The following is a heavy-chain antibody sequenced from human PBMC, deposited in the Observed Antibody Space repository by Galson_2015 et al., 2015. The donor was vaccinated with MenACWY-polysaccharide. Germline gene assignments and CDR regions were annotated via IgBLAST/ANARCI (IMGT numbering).Heavy chain of an antibody. CDR2: ISSSGSTT. J-gene: IGHJ3*02. V-gene: IGHV3-48*03. CDR1: GFTFSSYE. CDR3: ARDCGDGYTPDDAFDI. Sequence: SLRLSCAASGFTFSSYEMNWVRQAPGKGLEWVSYISSSGSTTYYADSVKGRFTISRDNAKNSLYLQMNSLRAEDTAVYYCARDCGDGYTPDDAFDIWGQGTMVTVSS. D-gene: IGHD5-24*01.